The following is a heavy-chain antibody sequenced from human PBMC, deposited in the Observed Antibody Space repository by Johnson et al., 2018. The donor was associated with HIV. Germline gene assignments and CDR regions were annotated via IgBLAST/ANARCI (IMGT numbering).Heavy chain of an antibody. D-gene: IGHD2-8*02. CDR3: AKDQYCTGGVCYSGAFDI. CDR1: GFTFSSYG. CDR2: IWYDGSNK. V-gene: IGHV3-33*06. Sequence: QVQLVESGGGVVQPGRSLRHSCAASGFTFSSYGMHWVRQAPGKGLEWVAVIWYDGSNKYYADSVKGRFTISRDNSKNTLYLQMNSLRAEDTAVYYCAKDQYCTGGVCYSGAFDIWGQGTMVTVSS. J-gene: IGHJ3*02.